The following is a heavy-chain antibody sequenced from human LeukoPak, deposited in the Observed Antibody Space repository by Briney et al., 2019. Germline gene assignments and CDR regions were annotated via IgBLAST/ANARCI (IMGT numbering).Heavy chain of an antibody. CDR2: IFYSGST. D-gene: IGHD3-10*01. CDR3: AKSNGYGLVDI. CDR1: GYSISSGYY. Sequence: TSETLSLTCTVSGYSISSGYYWGWIRQPPGKGLEWIGNIFYSGSTYYSPSLRSRVTISLDTSRNQFSLKLNSVTAADTAVYYCAKSNGYGLVDIWGQGTMVTVSS. J-gene: IGHJ3*02. V-gene: IGHV4-38-2*02.